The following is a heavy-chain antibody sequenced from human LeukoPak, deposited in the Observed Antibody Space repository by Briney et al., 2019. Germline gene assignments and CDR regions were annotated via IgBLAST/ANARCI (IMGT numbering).Heavy chain of an antibody. CDR1: GFTFSSNG. CDR3: AKGHWNSYYYYYMDV. D-gene: IGHD1-7*01. CDR2: TPYDGSNK. J-gene: IGHJ6*03. Sequence: GGSLRLSCAASGFTFSSNGVYWVRQAPGKGLEWVAVTPYDGSNKYYADSVKGRFTISRDNSKNTLYLQMNSLRAQDTAVYYCAKGHWNSYYYYYMDVWGKGTTVTVSS. V-gene: IGHV3-30*02.